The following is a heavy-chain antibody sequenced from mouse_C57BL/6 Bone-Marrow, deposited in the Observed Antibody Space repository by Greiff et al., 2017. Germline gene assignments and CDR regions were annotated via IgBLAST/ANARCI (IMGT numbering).Heavy chain of an antibody. Sequence: VQLQQPGAELVKPGASVKLSCKASGYTFTSYWMHWVKQRPGQGLEWIGMIHPNSGSTNYNEKFKSKATLTVDKSSSTAYMQLSSLTSEDSAVYYCAREGYYGSSLWYFDYWGQGTTLTVSS. CDR3: AREGYYGSSLWYFDY. CDR2: IHPNSGST. CDR1: GYTFTSYW. J-gene: IGHJ2*01. V-gene: IGHV1-64*01. D-gene: IGHD1-1*01.